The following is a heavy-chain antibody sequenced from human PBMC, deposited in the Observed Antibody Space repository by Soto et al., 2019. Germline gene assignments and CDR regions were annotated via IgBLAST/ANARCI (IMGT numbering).Heavy chain of an antibody. V-gene: IGHV3-21*01. J-gene: IGHJ4*02. CDR1: GFTFSSYT. CDR2: ISSSSGFI. D-gene: IGHD6-19*01. Sequence: GGSLRLSCAASGFTFSSYTMNWVRQAPGKGLEWVSSISSSSGFIYYADSVKGRFTISRDNAKNSLYLQMNSLRAEDTALYYCARDPVAGTSNSRYYFDYWGQGT. CDR3: ARDPVAGTSNSRYYFDY.